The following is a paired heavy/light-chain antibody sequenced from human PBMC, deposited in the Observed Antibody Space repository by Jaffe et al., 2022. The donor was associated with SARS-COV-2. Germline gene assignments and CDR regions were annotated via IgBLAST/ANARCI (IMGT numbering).Heavy chain of an antibody. D-gene: IGHD6-19*01. CDR3: ARLDSRGWYGPPHSGHLDV. CDR2: IYPDESDT. J-gene: IGHJ6*04. Sequence: EVQLVQSGAEVKKPGESLKISCKGSGYSFSNYWIGWVRQMPGKGLEWMGFIYPDESDTTYSPSFQGQVTISADRTFSTAYLQWSSLKASDTAMYYCARLDSRGWYGPPHSGHLDVWGKGTTVTVSS. V-gene: IGHV5-51*01. CDR1: GYSFSNYW.
Light chain of an antibody. CDR1: SSNTGAGYD. CDR3: QSYDSSLSAYV. Sequence: QSVLTQPPSVSGAPGQRVTISCTGSSSNTGAGYDVHWYQQVQGTAPKLLIYGNNNRPSGVPDRFSGSKSGTSASLAISGLQTEDEADYYCQSYDSSLSAYVFGSGTKVTVL. J-gene: IGLJ1*01. CDR2: GNN. V-gene: IGLV1-40*01.